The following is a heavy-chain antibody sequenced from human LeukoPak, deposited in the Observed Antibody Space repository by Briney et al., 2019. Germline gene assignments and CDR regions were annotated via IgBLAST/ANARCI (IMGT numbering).Heavy chain of an antibody. CDR3: ARDRGYSGYGTYYYYMDV. CDR2: INSDGSYT. D-gene: IGHD5-12*01. CDR1: GSTFSSYW. J-gene: IGHJ6*03. V-gene: IGHV3-74*01. Sequence: GESLKISCAASGSTFSSYWMHWVRQAPGKGLVWISRINSDGSYTNYADSVKGRFTISRDNAKNTVYLQMNSLRADDTAVYYCARDRGYSGYGTYYYYMDVWGKGTTVTVSS.